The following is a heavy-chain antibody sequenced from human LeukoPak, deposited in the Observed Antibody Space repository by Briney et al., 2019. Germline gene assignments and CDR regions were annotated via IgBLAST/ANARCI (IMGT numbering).Heavy chain of an antibody. J-gene: IGHJ3*02. V-gene: IGHV3-74*01. Sequence: GGSLRLSCAASEFTFSSSWMHWVRQAPGKGLVWVSRINTDGSGTNYVDSVKGRFTISRDNAKNTLYLQMNSLRAEDTAVYYCARESRAIAATAGPFDMWGQGTMVTVSS. CDR3: ARESRAIAATAGPFDM. CDR2: INTDGSGT. D-gene: IGHD6-13*01. CDR1: EFTFSSSW.